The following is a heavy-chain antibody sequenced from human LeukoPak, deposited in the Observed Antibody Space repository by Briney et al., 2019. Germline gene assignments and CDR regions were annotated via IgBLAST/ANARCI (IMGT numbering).Heavy chain of an antibody. Sequence: LSPPCHVYGGPFSGYFWSWTRQPPGKGLERIREITLSGSTNYNPSLKIRVSISINTSKKKLSLCFTSVTAAYSAVYYFASSFYYDSRDYWGQGTLVTVSS. CDR2: ITLSGST. V-gene: IGHV4-34*01. CDR3: ASSFYYDSRDY. J-gene: IGHJ4*02. D-gene: IGHD3-22*01. CDR1: GGPFSGYF.